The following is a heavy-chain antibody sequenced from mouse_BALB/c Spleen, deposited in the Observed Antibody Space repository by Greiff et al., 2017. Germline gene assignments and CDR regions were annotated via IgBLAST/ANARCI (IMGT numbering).Heavy chain of an antibody. V-gene: IGHV14-3*02. D-gene: IGHD2-4*01. CDR2: IDPANGNT. Sequence: VQLQQSGAELVKPGASVKLSCTASGFNIKDTYMHWVKQRPEQGLEWIGRIDPANGNTKYDPKFQGKATITADTSSNTAYLQLSSLTSEDTAVYYCASNYDYDWAMDCWGQGTSVTVSS. CDR1: GFNIKDTY. J-gene: IGHJ4*01. CDR3: ASNYDYDWAMDC.